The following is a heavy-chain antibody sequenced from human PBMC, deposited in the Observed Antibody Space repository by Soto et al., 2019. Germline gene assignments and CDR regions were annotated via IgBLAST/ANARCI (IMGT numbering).Heavy chain of an antibody. CDR1: GGSISSYY. J-gene: IGHJ4*02. D-gene: IGHD5-12*01. Sequence: QVQLQESGPGLVKPSETLSLTCTVSGGSISSYYWSWIRQPPGKGLEWIGYIYYSGSTNYNPSLKSRVTISVDTSKSQFSLKLSSVTAADTAVYYCARGHAGWLQLALLDYWGQGTLVTVSS. V-gene: IGHV4-59*01. CDR3: ARGHAGWLQLALLDY. CDR2: IYYSGST.